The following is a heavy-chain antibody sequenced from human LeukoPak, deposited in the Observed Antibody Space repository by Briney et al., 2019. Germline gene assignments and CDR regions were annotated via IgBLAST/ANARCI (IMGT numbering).Heavy chain of an antibody. CDR1: GYTFTSYG. Sequence: ASVKVSCKASGYTFTSYGISRVRQAPGQGLEWMGWISAYNGNTNYAQKLQGRVTMTTDTSTSTAYMELRSLRSDDTAVYYCARDTRYSIGYGSGWDFDYWGQGTLVTVSS. J-gene: IGHJ4*02. CDR3: ARDTRYSIGYGSGWDFDY. D-gene: IGHD6-19*01. V-gene: IGHV1-18*01. CDR2: ISAYNGNT.